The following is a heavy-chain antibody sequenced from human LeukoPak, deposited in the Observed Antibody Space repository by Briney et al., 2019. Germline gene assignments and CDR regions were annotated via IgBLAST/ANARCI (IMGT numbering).Heavy chain of an antibody. J-gene: IGHJ5*02. V-gene: IGHV1-2*02. D-gene: IGHD3-3*01. Sequence: ASVKVSCKPSGYTFTGYYMHWVRQAPGQGLGWMGWINPNSGGTNYAQKFQGRVTMTRDTSISTAYMELSRLRSDDTAVYYCARAGTFTIFGVVINWFDPWGQGTLVTVSS. CDR1: GYTFTGYY. CDR3: ARAGTFTIFGVVINWFDP. CDR2: INPNSGGT.